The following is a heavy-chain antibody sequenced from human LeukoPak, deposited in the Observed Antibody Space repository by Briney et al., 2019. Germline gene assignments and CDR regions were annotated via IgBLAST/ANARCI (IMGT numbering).Heavy chain of an antibody. CDR1: GYTFTGYY. J-gene: IGHJ4*02. Sequence: ASVKVSCKASGYTFTGYYMHWVRQAPGQGLEWMGRINPNSGGTNYAQKFQGRATMTRDTSISTAYMELSRLRSDDTAVYYCASYYTAMVNLGGVDFDYWGQGTLVTVSS. V-gene: IGHV1-2*06. D-gene: IGHD5-18*01. CDR2: INPNSGGT. CDR3: ASYYTAMVNLGGVDFDY.